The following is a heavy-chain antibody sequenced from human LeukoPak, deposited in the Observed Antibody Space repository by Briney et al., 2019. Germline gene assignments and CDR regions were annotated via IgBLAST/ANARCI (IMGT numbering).Heavy chain of an antibody. Sequence: SETLSLTCTVSGGSMNSYYWIWIRQPPGKGLEWIGHIFHSGNTNDNPSLKSRVTISVDPSKNQFPLRLRSVTAADTAVYYCARTYYDSWGYYEVTYWGQGTLVTVSS. CDR2: IFHSGNT. CDR3: ARTYYDSWGYYEVTY. D-gene: IGHD3-22*01. J-gene: IGHJ4*02. V-gene: IGHV4-59*01. CDR1: GGSMNSYY.